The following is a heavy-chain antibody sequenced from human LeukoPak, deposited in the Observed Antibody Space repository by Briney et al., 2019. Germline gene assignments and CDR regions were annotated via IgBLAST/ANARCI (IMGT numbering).Heavy chain of an antibody. CDR1: GGSISTYY. D-gene: IGHD5-18*01. V-gene: IGHV4-59*01. J-gene: IGHJ4*02. Sequence: SETLSLTCIVSGGSISTYYWSWIRQSPGKGLEWIGYSYYSGSTRHNPSLKSRVTTSVDTSKNQFSLNLSSVTAADTAVYYCARSSLVDTAIFDYWGQGVLVIVSS. CDR2: SYYSGST. CDR3: ARSSLVDTAIFDY.